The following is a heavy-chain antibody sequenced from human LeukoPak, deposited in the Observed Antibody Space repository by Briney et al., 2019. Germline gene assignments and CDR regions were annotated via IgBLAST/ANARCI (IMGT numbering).Heavy chain of an antibody. J-gene: IGHJ4*02. V-gene: IGHV3-7*01. D-gene: IGHD2-15*01. CDR1: GFSFNYYW. Sequence: RAGGSLRLSCAASGFSFNYYWMSWVRQAPGKGLEWVAKIKQDGSEKYYVDSVKGRFTISRDNAKNSLYLQMSSLRAEDTAVYYCARGYCSGGSCSKYDYWGQGTLVTVSS. CDR3: ARGYCSGGSCSKYDY. CDR2: IKQDGSEK.